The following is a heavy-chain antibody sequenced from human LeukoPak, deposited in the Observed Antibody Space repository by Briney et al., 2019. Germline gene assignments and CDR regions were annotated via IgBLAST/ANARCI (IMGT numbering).Heavy chain of an antibody. CDR2: IRHVGSNE. J-gene: IGHJ3*02. D-gene: IGHD3-10*01. CDR3: VKDWGVLPDYTADGFDI. V-gene: IGHV3-30*02. Sequence: PGESLRLSCAASGFTFSSYWMHWVRQGPGKGLEWVAFIRHVGSNEYYADSVRGRFAISRDNSQNTLHLQMNILRVEDTAVYYCVKDWGVLPDYTADGFDIWGPGTMVTVSS. CDR1: GFTFSSYW.